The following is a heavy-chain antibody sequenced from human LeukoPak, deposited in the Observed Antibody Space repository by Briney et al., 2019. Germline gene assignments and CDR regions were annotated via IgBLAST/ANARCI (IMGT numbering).Heavy chain of an antibody. D-gene: IGHD3-3*01. CDR2: IYTSGST. CDR3: ARVCVYDFWSGWGYYYYYYMDV. CDR1: GGSISSGSYY. V-gene: IGHV4-61*02. J-gene: IGHJ6*03. Sequence: SETLSLTCTVSGGSISSGSYYWSWIRQPAGKGLEWIGRIYTSGSTNYNPSLKSRVTISVDTSKNQFSLKLSSVTAADTAVYYCARVCVYDFWSGWGYYYYYYMDVWGKGTTVTVSS.